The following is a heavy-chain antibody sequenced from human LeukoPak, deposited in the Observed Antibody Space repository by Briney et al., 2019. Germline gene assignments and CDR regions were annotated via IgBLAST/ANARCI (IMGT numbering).Heavy chain of an antibody. V-gene: IGHV1-69*13. J-gene: IGHJ4*02. Sequence: ASVKVSCKASGYTFTSYGISWVRQAPGQGLEWMGGIIPIFGTANYAQKFQGRVTITADESTSTAYMELSSLRSEDTVVYYCARDGILGRGDYWGQGTLVTVSS. D-gene: IGHD5-18*01. CDR2: IIPIFGTA. CDR3: ARDGILGRGDY. CDR1: GYTFTSYG.